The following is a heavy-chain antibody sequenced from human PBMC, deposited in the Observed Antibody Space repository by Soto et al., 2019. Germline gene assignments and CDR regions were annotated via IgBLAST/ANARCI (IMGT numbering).Heavy chain of an antibody. D-gene: IGHD6-13*01. V-gene: IGHV3-43*01. J-gene: IGHJ4*02. Sequence: PGGSLGLSCAASGFSFDEYTMHWVRQAPGKGLEWVSLISWDGGSTYYADSVKGRFTISRDNSKNSLYLQMNSLRTEDTALYYCAKDIIAAAGSDDWGQGTLVTVSS. CDR3: AKDIIAAAGSDD. CDR2: ISWDGGST. CDR1: GFSFDEYT.